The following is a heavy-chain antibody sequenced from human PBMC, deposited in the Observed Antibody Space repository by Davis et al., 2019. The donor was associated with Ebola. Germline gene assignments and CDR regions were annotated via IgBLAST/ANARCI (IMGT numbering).Heavy chain of an antibody. Sequence: SETLSLTCTVSGGSVSSGSYYWSWIRQPPGKGLESIGYIHYSESTNYNPSLKSRSTISVPTSKNHFSLKLSSVTAADTAVYYCARQHAGATRGWGQGTLVTVSS. CDR2: IHYSEST. CDR1: GGSVSSGSYY. CDR3: ARQHAGATRG. V-gene: IGHV4-61*03. D-gene: IGHD7-27*01. J-gene: IGHJ1*01.